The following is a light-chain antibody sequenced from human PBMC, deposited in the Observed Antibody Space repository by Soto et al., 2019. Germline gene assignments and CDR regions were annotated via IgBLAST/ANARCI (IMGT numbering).Light chain of an antibody. Sequence: QSVLTQPPSASGSPGQSVTISCTGTSSDLDCYNYVSWYQQQPGKAPKLIIYEVSKRPSGVPDRFSGSKSGNAASLTVSGLQAEDEADYYCSSCAGSTNWVFGGGTKVTVL. CDR3: SSCAGSTNWV. CDR1: SSDLDCYNY. J-gene: IGLJ3*02. CDR2: EVS. V-gene: IGLV2-8*01.